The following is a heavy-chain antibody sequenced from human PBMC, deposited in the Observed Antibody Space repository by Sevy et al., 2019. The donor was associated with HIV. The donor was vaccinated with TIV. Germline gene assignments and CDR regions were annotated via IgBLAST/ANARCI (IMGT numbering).Heavy chain of an antibody. CDR3: VREGESDGSCWYFDY. D-gene: IGHD2-15*01. Sequence: GGSLRLSCTASGFTFSSHDMVWVRQAPGKGLEWVSGISEGGKNTYYADSVRGRFTISRDDSKITVYLQMNSLRADDTAVYCCVREGESDGSCWYFDYWGQGTLVTVSS. CDR2: ISEGGKNT. CDR1: GFTFSSHD. J-gene: IGHJ4*02. V-gene: IGHV3-23*01.